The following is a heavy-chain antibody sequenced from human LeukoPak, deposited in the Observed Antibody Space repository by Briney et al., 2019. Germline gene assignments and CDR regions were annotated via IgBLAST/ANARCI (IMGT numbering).Heavy chain of an antibody. V-gene: IGHV4-59*01. D-gene: IGHD3-22*01. CDR1: GGSISSYY. Sequence: SETLSLTCTVSGGSISSYYWSWIRQPPGKGLEWIGYIYYSGSTNYNPSLKSRVTISVDTSKNQFSLKLSSVTAADTAVYYCARVAYYYYDSSGYQIHAFDIWGQGTMVTVSS. CDR2: IYYSGST. CDR3: ARVAYYYYDSSGYQIHAFDI. J-gene: IGHJ3*02.